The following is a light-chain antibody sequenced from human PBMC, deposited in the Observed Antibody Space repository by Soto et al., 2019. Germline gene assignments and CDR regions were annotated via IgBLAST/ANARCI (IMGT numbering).Light chain of an antibody. CDR2: GAS. CDR3: QQYGSSPVA. V-gene: IGKV3-20*01. J-gene: IGKJ1*01. Sequence: EIVLTQSPGTLSLSPGERATLSCRASQSVSSSYLAWYQQKPGQAPRLLIYGASSRATGIPDRFSGSGSGTDFTLTISRLEPEDFAVYYCQQYGSSPVAFGQGTKV. CDR1: QSVSSSY.